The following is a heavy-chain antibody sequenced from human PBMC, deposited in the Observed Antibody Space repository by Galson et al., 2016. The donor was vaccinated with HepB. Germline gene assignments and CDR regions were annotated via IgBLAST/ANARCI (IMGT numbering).Heavy chain of an antibody. V-gene: IGHV3-30*18. Sequence: SLRLSCAASGFTLSGHGMHWVRQAPGRGLEWVAVISNDGSDKQYVDSVKGRFTVSRDNSKNTLFLQMNSLRVEDTAVYYCAKLDCGRNCPRDYWGQGTQVTVSS. CDR1: GFTLSGHG. CDR3: AKLDCGRNCPRDY. J-gene: IGHJ4*02. D-gene: IGHD2-21*02. CDR2: ISNDGSDK.